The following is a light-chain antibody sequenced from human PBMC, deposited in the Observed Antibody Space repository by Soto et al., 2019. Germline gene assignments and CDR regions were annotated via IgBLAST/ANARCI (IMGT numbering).Light chain of an antibody. CDR3: LQRSNWQYT. CDR1: QSVSSY. V-gene: IGKV3-11*01. Sequence: EIVLTQSPATLSLSPGERATLSCRASQSVSSYLAWYQQKPGQAPRLLIYDASNRVTGIPARFSGSGSRTDFTLTIGSREPEDFAVYYCLQRSNWQYTFGQGTKVEIK. J-gene: IGKJ2*01. CDR2: DAS.